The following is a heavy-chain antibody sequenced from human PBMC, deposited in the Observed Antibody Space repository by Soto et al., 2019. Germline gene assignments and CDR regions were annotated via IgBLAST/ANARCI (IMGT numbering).Heavy chain of an antibody. CDR3: ARDWSRYYDSSGLMWFY. Sequence: ASVKVSCKASGYTFTSYGISWVRQAPGQGLEWVGWISAHNGDTRYAQNLQGRITMTTDTFTNTAYMELTSLTSDDTAVYYCARDWSRYYDSSGLMWFYWGQGTLVTVS. V-gene: IGHV1-18*01. CDR1: GYTFTSYG. J-gene: IGHJ4*02. D-gene: IGHD3-22*01. CDR2: ISAHNGDT.